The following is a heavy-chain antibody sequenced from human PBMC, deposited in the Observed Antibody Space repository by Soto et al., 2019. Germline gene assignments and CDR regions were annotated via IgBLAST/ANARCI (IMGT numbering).Heavy chain of an antibody. CDR2: IYSGGST. D-gene: IGHD5-12*01. V-gene: IGHV3-53*04. CDR3: ARIGGRRDSGYDPNFDY. Sequence: GGSLRLSCAASGFTVSSNYMSWVRQAPGKGLEWVSVIYSGGSTYYADSVKGRFTISRHNSKNTLYLQMNSLRAEDTAVYYCARIGGRRDSGYDPNFDYWGQGTLVTVSS. CDR1: GFTVSSNY. J-gene: IGHJ4*02.